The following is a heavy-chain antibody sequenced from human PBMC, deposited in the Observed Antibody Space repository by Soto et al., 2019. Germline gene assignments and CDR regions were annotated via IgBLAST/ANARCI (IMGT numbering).Heavy chain of an antibody. Sequence: SETLSLSFTVSGAAITSFSWSWIRQSAGKRLEWIGRISTTGNTHYDPSLESRVSLSLDTSMNQFSLTVTSVTAADTAVYYCARESGEKWTYEAYWGQGTLVTVSS. CDR1: GAAITSFS. CDR3: ARESGEKWTYEAY. D-gene: IGHD1-26*01. CDR2: ISTTGNT. V-gene: IGHV4-4*07. J-gene: IGHJ4*02.